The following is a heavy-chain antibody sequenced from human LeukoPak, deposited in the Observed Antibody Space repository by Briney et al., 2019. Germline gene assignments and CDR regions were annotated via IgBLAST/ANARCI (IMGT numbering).Heavy chain of an antibody. CDR1: GFTFSSYW. J-gene: IGHJ4*02. V-gene: IGHV3-7*01. D-gene: IGHD3-10*01. Sequence: GGSLRLSCTASGFTFSSYWMSWVRQAPGKGLEWVANIKQDGSEKYYVDSVKGRFTISRDNAKNSLYLQMNSLRAEDTAVYYCARGTVGVRGVIFDYWGQGTLVTVSS. CDR2: IKQDGSEK. CDR3: ARGTVGVRGVIFDY.